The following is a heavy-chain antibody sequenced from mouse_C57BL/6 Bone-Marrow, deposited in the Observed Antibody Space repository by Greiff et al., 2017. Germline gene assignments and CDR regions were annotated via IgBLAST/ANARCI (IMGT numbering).Heavy chain of an antibody. V-gene: IGHV1-50*01. Sequence: QVQLKQPGAELVKPGASVKLSCKASGYTFTSYWMQWVKQRPGQGLEWIGEIDPSDSYTNYNQKFKGKATLTVDTSSSTAYMQLSSLTSEDSAVYYCARRDDTYWGQGTLVTVSA. CDR3: ARRDDTY. CDR2: IDPSDSYT. CDR1: GYTFTSYW. J-gene: IGHJ3*01.